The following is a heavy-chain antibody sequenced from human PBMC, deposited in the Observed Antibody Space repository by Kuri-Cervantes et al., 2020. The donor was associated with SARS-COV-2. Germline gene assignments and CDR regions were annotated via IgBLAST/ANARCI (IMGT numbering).Heavy chain of an antibody. Sequence: GGSLRLSCAASGFTFSSYGMHWVRQAPDKGLEWVAVIWYGGSNKYYADSVKGRFTISRDNSKNTLYLQMNSLRAEDTAVYYCAKDRAPRSSDYFDYWGQGTLVTVSS. CDR3: AKDRAPRSSDYFDY. D-gene: IGHD6-25*01. J-gene: IGHJ4*02. CDR1: GFTFSSYG. V-gene: IGHV3-30*02. CDR2: IWYGGSNK.